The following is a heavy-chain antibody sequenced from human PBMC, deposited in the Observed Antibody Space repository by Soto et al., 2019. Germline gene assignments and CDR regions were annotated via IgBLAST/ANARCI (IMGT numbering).Heavy chain of an antibody. V-gene: IGHV4-4*02. CDR2: IYHSGST. CDR3: ARSPGSRYPHDY. Sequence: SETLSLTCAVSDGSISSSNWWSWVRQPPGKGLEWIGEIYHSGSTNYNPSLKSRVTISVDKSKNQFSLELSSVTAADTAVYYCARSPGSRYPHDYWGQGTLVTVSS. D-gene: IGHD1-26*01. J-gene: IGHJ4*02. CDR1: DGSISSSNW.